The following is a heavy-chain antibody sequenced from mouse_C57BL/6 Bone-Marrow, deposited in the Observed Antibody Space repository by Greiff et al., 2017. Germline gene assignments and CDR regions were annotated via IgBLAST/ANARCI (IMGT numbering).Heavy chain of an antibody. CDR1: GYTFTSYT. J-gene: IGHJ4*01. V-gene: IGHV1-4*01. CDR2: INPSSGYT. Sequence: QVQLKESGAELARPGASVKMSCKASGYTFTSYTMHWVKPRPGQGLEWIGYINPSSGYTKYNQKFKDKATLTADKSSSTAYMQLSSLTSEDSAVYYCARGLLYYYAMDYWGQGTSVTVSS. D-gene: IGHD6-1*01. CDR3: ARGLLYYYAMDY.